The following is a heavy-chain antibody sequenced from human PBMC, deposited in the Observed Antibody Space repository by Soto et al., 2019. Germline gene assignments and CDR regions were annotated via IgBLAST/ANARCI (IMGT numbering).Heavy chain of an antibody. CDR1: GFTFRNYG. J-gene: IGHJ3*01. CDR3: AKDQLYYNDISGRPLNAFDV. CDR2: IGIGSSTK. Sequence: EVDLVESGGGLVQSGGSLRLSCAASGFTFRNYGMNWVRQAPGKGREGVPYIGIGSSTKYYADSVKGRFTISRDNAKNSLYLQMNSLRAEDTAVYYCAKDQLYYNDISGRPLNAFDVWGQGTMVTVSS. D-gene: IGHD3-22*01. V-gene: IGHV3-48*01.